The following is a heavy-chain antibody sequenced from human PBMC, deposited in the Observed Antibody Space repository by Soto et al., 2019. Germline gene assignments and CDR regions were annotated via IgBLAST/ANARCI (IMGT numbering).Heavy chain of an antibody. Sequence: QVQVVESGGGVVQPEKSLRLSCAASGFTFSTYVMHWVRQAPGGGLEWVAVIWYDGSIKYYADPVNGRFTISRDNSKNTVYLQMTSLRAEDTAVYYCASGPRWFGESPPVTYYFDYWGQGTLVTVSS. CDR2: IWYDGSIK. CDR3: ASGPRWFGESPPVTYYFDY. J-gene: IGHJ4*02. V-gene: IGHV3-33*01. D-gene: IGHD3-10*01. CDR1: GFTFSTYV.